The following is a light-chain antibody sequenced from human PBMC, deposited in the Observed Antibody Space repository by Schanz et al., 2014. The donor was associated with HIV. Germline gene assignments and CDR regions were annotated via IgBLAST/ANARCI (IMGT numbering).Light chain of an antibody. CDR2: GNN. Sequence: QSVLTQPPSVSGAPGQRVTISCTGSSSNIGAGYDVHWYQQLPGTAPKLLIYGNNNRPSGVPDRFSGSKSGTSASLAISGLQFDDEAHYYCAAWDNTLNGPLFGGGTKLTVL. J-gene: IGLJ2*01. CDR1: SSNIGAGYD. V-gene: IGLV1-40*01. CDR3: AAWDNTLNGPL.